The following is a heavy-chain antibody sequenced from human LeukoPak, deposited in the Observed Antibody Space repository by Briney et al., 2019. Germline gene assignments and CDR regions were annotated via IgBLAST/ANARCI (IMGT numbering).Heavy chain of an antibody. Sequence: ASVKVSCKASGYTFTGYYVQWVLQAPGQGLEWMGWINPDSGGTNYAQKFQGRVTMTRDASISTAYMELSRLTSDDTAVYYCAKDRGPEWWGSFDYWGQGTLVTVSS. D-gene: IGHD3-16*01. CDR3: AKDRGPEWWGSFDY. J-gene: IGHJ4*02. CDR2: INPDSGGT. V-gene: IGHV1-2*02. CDR1: GYTFTGYY.